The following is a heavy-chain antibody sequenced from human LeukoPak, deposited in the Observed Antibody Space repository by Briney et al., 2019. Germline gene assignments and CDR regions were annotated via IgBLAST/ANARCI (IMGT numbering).Heavy chain of an antibody. V-gene: IGHV1-18*01. CDR3: ARLIPSGSYYEDC. Sequence: ASVKVSCKASGGTFSSYAISWVRQAPGQGLEWMGWISAYNGNTNYAQKLQGRVTMTTDTSTSTAYMELRSLRSDDTAVYYCARLIPSGSYYEDCWGQGTLVTVSS. J-gene: IGHJ4*02. D-gene: IGHD1-26*01. CDR2: ISAYNGNT. CDR1: GGTFSSYA.